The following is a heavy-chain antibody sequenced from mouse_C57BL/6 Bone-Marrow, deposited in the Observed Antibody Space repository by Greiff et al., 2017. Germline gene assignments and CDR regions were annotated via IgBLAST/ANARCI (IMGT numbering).Heavy chain of an antibody. V-gene: IGHV1-15*01. CDR3: TRSIYYDYASYFDY. J-gene: IGHJ2*01. D-gene: IGHD2-4*01. Sequence: VQLQQSGAELVRPGASVTLSCKASGYTFTDYEMHWVKQTPVHGLEWIGAIDPETGGTAYNQKFKGKAILTADKSSSTAYMELRRLTSEDSAVYYCTRSIYYDYASYFDYWGQGTTLTVSS. CDR1: GYTFTDYE. CDR2: IDPETGGT.